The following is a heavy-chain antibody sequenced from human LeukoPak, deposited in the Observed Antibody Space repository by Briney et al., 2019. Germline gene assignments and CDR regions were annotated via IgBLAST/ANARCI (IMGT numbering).Heavy chain of an antibody. Sequence: PGGSLRLSCAASGFTFSSYAMSWVRQAPGKGLEWVSAISGSGGSTYYADSVKGRFTISRDNSKNTLYLQMNSLRAEDTAVYYCAKDLRSTMVRGYNYWGQGALVTVSS. D-gene: IGHD3-10*01. J-gene: IGHJ4*02. CDR3: AKDLRSTMVRGYNY. CDR2: ISGSGGST. V-gene: IGHV3-23*01. CDR1: GFTFSSYA.